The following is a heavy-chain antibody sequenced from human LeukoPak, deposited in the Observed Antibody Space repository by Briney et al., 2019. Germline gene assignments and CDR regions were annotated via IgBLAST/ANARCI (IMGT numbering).Heavy chain of an antibody. D-gene: IGHD3-10*01. CDR2: ISSSGSTI. J-gene: IGHJ3*02. CDR3: AREMASITMVRGVIKDAFDI. V-gene: IGHV3-11*04. Sequence: PGGSLRLSCAASGFTFSDYYMSWIRQAPGKGLEWVSYISSSGSTIYYADSVKGRFTISRDNAKNSLYLQMNSLRAEDTAVYYCAREMASITMVRGVIKDAFDIWGQGTMVTVSS. CDR1: GFTFSDYY.